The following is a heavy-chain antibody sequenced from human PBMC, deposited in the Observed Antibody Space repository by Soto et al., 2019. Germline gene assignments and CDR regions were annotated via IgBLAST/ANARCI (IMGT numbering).Heavy chain of an antibody. CDR3: ARDSGGIAAAGTGIDY. V-gene: IGHV3-30-3*01. CDR2: ISYDGSNK. CDR1: GFTFSSYA. J-gene: IGHJ4*02. Sequence: GGSLRLSCAASGFTFSSYAMHWVRQAPGKGLEWVAVISYDGSNKYYADSVKGRFTISRDNSKNTLYLQMNSLRAEDTAVYYCARDSGGIAAAGTGIDYWGQGTLVTVSS. D-gene: IGHD6-13*01.